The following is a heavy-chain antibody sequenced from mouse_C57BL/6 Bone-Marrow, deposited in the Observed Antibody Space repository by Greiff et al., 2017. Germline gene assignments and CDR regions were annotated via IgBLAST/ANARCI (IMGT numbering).Heavy chain of an antibody. Sequence: VQLQQSGAELVKPGASVKLSCKASGYTFTEYTIHWVKQRSGQGLEWIGWFYPGSGSIKYNEKFKDKATLSADKSSSTVYMELSRLTSDDSAVYFCARHEEGSYYSNSWFAYWGQGTLVTVSA. CDR1: GYTFTEYT. D-gene: IGHD2-5*01. J-gene: IGHJ3*01. CDR2: FYPGSGSI. CDR3: ARHEEGSYYSNSWFAY. V-gene: IGHV1-62-2*01.